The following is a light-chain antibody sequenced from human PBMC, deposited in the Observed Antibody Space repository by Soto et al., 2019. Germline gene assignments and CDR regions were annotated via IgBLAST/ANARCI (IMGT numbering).Light chain of an antibody. V-gene: IGKV1-5*01. CDR1: QIVSNV. J-gene: IGKJ1*01. CDR3: QQYYSYPWT. CDR2: DIS. Sequence: DIQMTQSPSTPSASVGDRVTITFRAIQIVSNVLAWFQQKPGRAPKLLIFDISNLASGVPSRFSGSGSGSATEFTLTISSLQPDDSATYYCQQYYSYPWTFGQGTKVDIK.